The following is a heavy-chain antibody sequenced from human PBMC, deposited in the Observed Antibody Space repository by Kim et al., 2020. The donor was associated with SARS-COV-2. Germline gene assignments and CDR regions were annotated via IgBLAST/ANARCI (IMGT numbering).Heavy chain of an antibody. V-gene: IGHV3-21*01. CDR3: ARVDDYIYYYYYMDV. D-gene: IGHD4-4*01. J-gene: IGHJ6*03. Sequence: GGSLRLSCAASGFTFSGYSMNWVRQAPGKGLEWVSSISSSSSYIYYADSVKGRFTISRDNAKNSLYLQMNSLRAEDTAVYYCARVDDYIYYYYYMDVWGKGTTVTVSS. CDR1: GFTFSGYS. CDR2: ISSSSSYI.